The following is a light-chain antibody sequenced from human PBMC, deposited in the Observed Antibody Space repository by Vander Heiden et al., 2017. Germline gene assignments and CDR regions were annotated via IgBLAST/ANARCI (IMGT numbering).Light chain of an antibody. CDR2: EDS. J-gene: IGLJ1*01. CDR3: STFAGFNNYV. CDR1: SSDISGYNY. V-gene: IGLV2-8*01. Sequence: SALTQPPSASGAPGPSVTISCTGTSSDISGYNYVSWYQQHPGKAPKLLIYEDSQRPSGVPDRFSGSKSANTASLTVSGLQAEDEADYYCSTFAGFNNYVFGTGTKVTVL.